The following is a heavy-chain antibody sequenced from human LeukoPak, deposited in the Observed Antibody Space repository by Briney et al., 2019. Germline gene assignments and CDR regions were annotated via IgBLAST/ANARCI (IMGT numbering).Heavy chain of an antibody. J-gene: IGHJ4*02. CDR2: IYHSGST. CDR1: GYSISSGYY. D-gene: IGHD2-2*01. CDR3: ARRWAAMPFDY. V-gene: IGHV4-38-2*01. Sequence: SETLSLTCAVSGYSISSGYYWGWIRQPPGKGLEWIGSIYHSGSTYYNPSLKSRVTISVDTSKNQFSLKLSSLTAADTAVYYCARRWAAMPFDYWGQGTLVTVSS.